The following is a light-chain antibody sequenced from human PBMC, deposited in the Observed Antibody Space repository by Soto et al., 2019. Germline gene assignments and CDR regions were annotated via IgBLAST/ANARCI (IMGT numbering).Light chain of an antibody. CDR2: GAS. Sequence: EIVMTQSPATMSVSPGQRATLSCRASQGVSNTLAWYQQKPGQAPRLLIYGASTRSTGIPARFSGSGAGTEFALTIRSLQSEDLAVYYCQQYNDWPPWTFGQGTKVDIK. J-gene: IGKJ1*01. CDR3: QQYNDWPPWT. CDR1: QGVSNT. V-gene: IGKV3-15*01.